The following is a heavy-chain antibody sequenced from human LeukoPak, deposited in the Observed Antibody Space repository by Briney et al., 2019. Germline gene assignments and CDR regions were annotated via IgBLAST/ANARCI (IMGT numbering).Heavy chain of an antibody. J-gene: IGHJ4*02. Sequence: PGGSLRLSCAASGFTFSNAWMSWVRQAPGKGLEWVGRIKSKTDGGTTDYAAPVKGRFTISRDDSKNTLYLQMNSLKTEDTAVYYCTTTVYYDYVWGSYRSDYWGQGTLVTVSS. CDR3: TTTVYYDYVWGSYRSDY. V-gene: IGHV3-15*01. D-gene: IGHD3-16*02. CDR2: IKSKTDGGTT. CDR1: GFTFSNAW.